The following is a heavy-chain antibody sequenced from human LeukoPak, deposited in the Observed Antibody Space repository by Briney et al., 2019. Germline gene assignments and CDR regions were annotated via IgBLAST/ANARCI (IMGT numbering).Heavy chain of an antibody. D-gene: IGHD2-21*01. CDR2: IYENGGTT. J-gene: IGHJ4*02. Sequence: GGSLRLSCVGSGFTFRSHAMSWARQAPEKGLEFVSGIYENGGTTYYADSVKGRFSISRDNSKNTLYLQMDSLRGEDTAVYYCAKDFRIGYSAHFDYWGQGALVTVSS. CDR1: GFTFRSHA. CDR3: AKDFRIGYSAHFDY. V-gene: IGHV3-23*01.